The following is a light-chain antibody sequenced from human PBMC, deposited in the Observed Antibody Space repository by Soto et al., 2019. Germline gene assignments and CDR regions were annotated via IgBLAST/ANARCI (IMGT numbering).Light chain of an antibody. J-gene: IGKJ2*01. CDR1: QSVSRY. V-gene: IGKV3-11*01. CDR2: DAS. CDR3: QHYGTSPPRYI. Sequence: EIVLTQSPATLSLSPGERATLSCRASQSVSRYLAWYQQKPGQAPRLLIYDASNRATGIPARFSGSGSGTDFTLTISRLEPEDVAVYYCQHYGTSPPRYIFGQGTKLEIK.